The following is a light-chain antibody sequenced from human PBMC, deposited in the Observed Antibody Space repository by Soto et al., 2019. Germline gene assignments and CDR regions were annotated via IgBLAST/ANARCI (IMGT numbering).Light chain of an antibody. V-gene: IGLV1-40*01. CDR3: QSYDLSLNARV. Sequence: QSVLTQPPSVSGAPGQRVTISCTGTSSDIGRYGVHWYQHVPGTAPKLLIYDDNNRPSGVPDRFSGSRSGTSASLAITGLQAEDESDYYCQSYDLSLNARVFGGGTKLTVL. CDR1: SSDIGRYG. CDR2: DDN. J-gene: IGLJ3*02.